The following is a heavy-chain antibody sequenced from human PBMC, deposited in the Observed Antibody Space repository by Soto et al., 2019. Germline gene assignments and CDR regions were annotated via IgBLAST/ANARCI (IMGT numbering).Heavy chain of an antibody. V-gene: IGHV1-18*01. D-gene: IGHD4-4*01. CDR2: INTYNGYT. J-gene: IGHJ6*02. CDR1: CYTFTHRG. Sequence: PGKVSSKAFCYTFTHRGISWGRQAPGQGLEWMGLINTYNGYTNYPQNFQGRVTMTTDTSTGTVYMELRSLTSDDTAVYYCARELTKGLDVWGQGTTVTVSS. CDR3: ARELTKGLDV.